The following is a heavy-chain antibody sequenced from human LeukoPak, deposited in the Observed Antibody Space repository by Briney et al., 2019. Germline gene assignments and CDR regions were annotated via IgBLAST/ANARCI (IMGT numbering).Heavy chain of an antibody. Sequence: PSETLSLTCTVSGGSISSYYWSWIRQPPGKGLEWIGYIYYSGSTSYNPSLKSRVTISVDTSKNQFSLKLSSVTAADTAVYYCASSGEISYSSGKNFDYWGQGTLVTVSS. V-gene: IGHV4-59*01. J-gene: IGHJ4*02. D-gene: IGHD6-19*01. CDR3: ASSGEISYSSGKNFDY. CDR2: IYYSGST. CDR1: GGSISSYY.